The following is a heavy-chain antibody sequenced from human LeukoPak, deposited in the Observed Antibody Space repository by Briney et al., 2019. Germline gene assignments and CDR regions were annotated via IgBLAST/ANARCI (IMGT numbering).Heavy chain of an antibody. CDR1: GGSISSYY. J-gene: IGHJ4*02. Sequence: SETLSLTCTVSGGSISSYYWSWIRQPPGKGLEWIGYIYYSGSTNYNPCLKSRVTISVDTSKNQFSLKLSSVTAADTAVYYCASSSRHYYDSSGYFDYWGQGTLVTVSS. D-gene: IGHD3-22*01. CDR3: ASSSRHYYDSSGYFDY. CDR2: IYYSGST. V-gene: IGHV4-59*01.